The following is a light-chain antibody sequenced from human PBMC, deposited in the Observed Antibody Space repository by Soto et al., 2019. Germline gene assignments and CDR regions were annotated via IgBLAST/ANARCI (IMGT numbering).Light chain of an antibody. V-gene: IGKV3D-11*01. Sequence: EIVLTQSPATLSLSPGESTTLSCRASQGLGAFLAWYQQKPGQPPRLLIYNTSSRATGIPGRFSGSGSGTAFTLTIDSLEPEDSTVYYCRQRTDWPTFDGGTKVEI. CDR1: QGLGAF. CDR2: NTS. CDR3: RQRTDWPT. J-gene: IGKJ4*02.